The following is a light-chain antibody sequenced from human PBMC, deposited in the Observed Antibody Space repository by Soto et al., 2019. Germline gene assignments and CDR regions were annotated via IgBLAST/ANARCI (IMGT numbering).Light chain of an antibody. CDR2: GAS. J-gene: IGKJ5*01. CDR3: QQYNNWPFS. V-gene: IGKV3D-15*01. Sequence: EIVLTQSPGTLSLSPGERATLSCRASQSVSNNYLAWYQQKPGQAPRLLIYGASNRATGIPARFSGSGSGTEFTLTISGLQSEDFALYFCQQYNNWPFSFGQGTRLEIK. CDR1: QSVSNN.